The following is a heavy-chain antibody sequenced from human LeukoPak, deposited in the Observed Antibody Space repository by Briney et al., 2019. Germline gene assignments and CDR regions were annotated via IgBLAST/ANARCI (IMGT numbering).Heavy chain of an antibody. Sequence: SVKVSCKASGYTFTSYDINWVRQATGQGLEWMGWMNPTSGNTAYAQKFQGRVTITSNTSIRTAYMELSSLRSEDTAVYYCARGRSMWYYDTSGYYTTSSEYNWFDPWGQGTLVTVSS. D-gene: IGHD3-22*01. J-gene: IGHJ5*02. V-gene: IGHV1-8*03. CDR2: MNPTSGNT. CDR1: GYTFTSYD. CDR3: ARGRSMWYYDTSGYYTTSSEYNWFDP.